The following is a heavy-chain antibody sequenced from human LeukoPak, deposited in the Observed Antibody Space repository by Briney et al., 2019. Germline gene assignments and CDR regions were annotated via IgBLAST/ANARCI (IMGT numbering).Heavy chain of an antibody. Sequence: KPSETLSLTCAVYGGSFSGYYWSWIRQPPEKRREWIGEINHSGSTNYNPSLKSRVTISVDTSKNQFSLKLSSVTAADTAVYYCARVMKLGAPGLPYCSGGSCYSRGVFDYWGQGTLVTVSS. CDR1: GGSFSGYY. CDR2: INHSGST. V-gene: IGHV4-34*01. CDR3: ARVMKLGAPGLPYCSGGSCYSRGVFDY. J-gene: IGHJ4*02. D-gene: IGHD2-15*01.